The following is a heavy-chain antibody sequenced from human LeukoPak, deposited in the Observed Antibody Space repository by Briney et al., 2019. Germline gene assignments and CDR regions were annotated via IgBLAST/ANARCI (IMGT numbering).Heavy chain of an antibody. CDR1: GFTFSSYS. D-gene: IGHD4-23*01. CDR3: ARGRPHGNDY. Sequence: GGSLRLSCAASGFTFSSYSMNWVRQAPGKGLEWVSSISSSSSYIYYADSVKGRFTISRDNAKNSLYLQMNSLRVVDTAVYYCARGRPHGNDYWGQGTLVTVSS. J-gene: IGHJ4*02. V-gene: IGHV3-21*01. CDR2: ISSSSSYI.